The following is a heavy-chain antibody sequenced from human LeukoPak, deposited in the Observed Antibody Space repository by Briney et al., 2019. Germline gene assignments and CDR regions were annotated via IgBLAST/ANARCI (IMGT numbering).Heavy chain of an antibody. Sequence: GGSLRLSCEASGFSFSSFGMHWVRQAPGKGLEWVAFIRRDGDVIYYADSVKGRFTISRDNSKNTLYLQMNSLRAEDTAVYYCARGNHYYGSGSYYYYGMDVWGQGTTVTVSS. J-gene: IGHJ6*02. CDR1: GFSFSSFG. D-gene: IGHD3-10*01. CDR2: IRRDGDVI. CDR3: ARGNHYYGSGSYYYYGMDV. V-gene: IGHV3-30*02.